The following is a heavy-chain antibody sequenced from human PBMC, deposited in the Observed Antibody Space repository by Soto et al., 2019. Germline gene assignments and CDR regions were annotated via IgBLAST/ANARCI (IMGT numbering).Heavy chain of an antibody. J-gene: IGHJ5*02. V-gene: IGHV3-33*01. CDR2: IWYDGSNK. CDR1: GFTFSSYG. D-gene: IGHD6-6*01. CDR3: ARDPSSSSGSPWFDP. Sequence: PGGSLRLSCAASGFTFSSYGMHWVRQAPGKGLEWVAVIWYDGSNKYYADSVKGRFTISRDNSKNTLYLQMNSLRAEDTAVYYCARDPSSSSGSPWFDPWGQGTLVTVSS.